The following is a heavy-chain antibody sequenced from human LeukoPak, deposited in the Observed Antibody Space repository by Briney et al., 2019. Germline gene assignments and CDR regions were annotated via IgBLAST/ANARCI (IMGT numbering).Heavy chain of an antibody. V-gene: IGHV4-39*07. J-gene: IGHJ6*03. CDR2: IYYGSVFYSVST. Sequence: SETLSLTCTVSDGSISSSSYYWGWIRQPPGKGLEWIGSIYYGSVFYSVSTYYNPSLKSRVTMSGDTSKNQFSLKLSSVTAADTAAYYCARLGYCSGDSCYYYYYMDVWGKGTTVTVSS. CDR3: ARLGYCSGDSCYYYYYMDV. CDR1: DGSISSSSYY. D-gene: IGHD2-15*01.